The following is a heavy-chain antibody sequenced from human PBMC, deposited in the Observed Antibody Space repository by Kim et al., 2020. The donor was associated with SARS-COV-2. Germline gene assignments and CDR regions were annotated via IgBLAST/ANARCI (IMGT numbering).Heavy chain of an antibody. Sequence: GGSLSLSCAASGFTFSSYIIHWVRQAPGKGLEWVAVISYDGSNKFYADSVKGRFTISRDNSKNTLFLQMNSLRPDDTAVYYCARDDNWNPGGYWGQGTLVTGSS. D-gene: IGHD1-1*01. CDR2: ISYDGSNK. J-gene: IGHJ4*02. V-gene: IGHV3-30-3*01. CDR3: ARDDNWNPGGY. CDR1: GFTFSSYI.